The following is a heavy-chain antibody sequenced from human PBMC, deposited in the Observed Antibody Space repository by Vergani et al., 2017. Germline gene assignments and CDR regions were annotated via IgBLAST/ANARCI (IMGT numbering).Heavy chain of an antibody. D-gene: IGHD4-11*01. V-gene: IGHV4-34*01. Sequence: QVQLQQWGGGLLKPSETLSLTCVVNGGSFTSYYWTWIRQSPGEGLEWVGDIDHTGRPDYNPSLKSRLTLSVDKSRNQFSLTLNSVTATDTAIYFCARVNTETNGHLSYYYYMDVWGQGTAVTVS. J-gene: IGHJ6*03. CDR3: ARVNTETNGHLSYYYYMDV. CDR1: GGSFTSYY. CDR2: IDHTGRP.